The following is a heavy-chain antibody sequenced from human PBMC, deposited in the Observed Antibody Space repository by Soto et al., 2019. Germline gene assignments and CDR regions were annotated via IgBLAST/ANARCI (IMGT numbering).Heavy chain of an antibody. CDR3: ARYCGGGSCYVGAFDS. D-gene: IGHD2-15*01. J-gene: IGHJ3*02. CDR1: GVSINSANW. V-gene: IGHV4-4*02. Sequence: QMQLQESGPGLVKPSGTLSLTCTVSGVSINSANWWTWVRQSPGKGLEWIGEIYHSGSTNFNPSLMSRVPISVDNSKNQFYLELTSVTAADTAVYYWARYCGGGSCYVGAFDSWGQGTMVTVSS. CDR2: IYHSGST.